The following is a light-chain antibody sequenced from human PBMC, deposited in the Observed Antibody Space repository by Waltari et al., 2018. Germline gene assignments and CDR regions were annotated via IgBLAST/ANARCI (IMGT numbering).Light chain of an antibody. V-gene: IGKV3-11*01. J-gene: IGKJ2*01. Sequence: DIVLTQSPATLSLSPGDTATLSCRASQSVGSYLAWYQQKPGQPPRLLIYDASNRATGVPARFRCSGSGTEFTLTISSLEAEDFAVYYCQQRSNWTPHTFGQGARLDIK. CDR2: DAS. CDR1: QSVGSY. CDR3: QQRSNWTPHT.